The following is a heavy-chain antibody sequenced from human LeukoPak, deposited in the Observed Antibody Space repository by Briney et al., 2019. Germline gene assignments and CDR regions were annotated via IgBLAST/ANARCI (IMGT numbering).Heavy chain of an antibody. Sequence: ASVTVSCTASGYTFTSYGISWVRQAPGQGLEWMGWISAYNGNTNYAQKLQGRVTMTTDTSTSTAYMELRSLRSDDTAVYYCARAHTAMVTFDYWGQGTLVTVSS. CDR2: ISAYNGNT. V-gene: IGHV1-18*01. CDR3: ARAHTAMVTFDY. D-gene: IGHD5-18*01. CDR1: GYTFTSYG. J-gene: IGHJ4*02.